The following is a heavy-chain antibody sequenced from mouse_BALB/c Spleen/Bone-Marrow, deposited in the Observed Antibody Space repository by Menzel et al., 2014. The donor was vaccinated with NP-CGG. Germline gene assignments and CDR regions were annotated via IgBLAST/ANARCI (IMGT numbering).Heavy chain of an antibody. D-gene: IGHD2-1*01. V-gene: IGHV1-4*01. J-gene: IGHJ4*01. Sequence: VKLQESGAELARPGASVKMSCRASGYTFTTYTMHWVKQRPGQGPEWIGYINPSSGYTYYNQKFKDKATLTADKSSSAAYLQLSSLTSEDSAVYYCARVYGNYDAMDYWGQGTSVTVSS. CDR1: GYTFTTYT. CDR2: INPSSGYT. CDR3: ARVYGNYDAMDY.